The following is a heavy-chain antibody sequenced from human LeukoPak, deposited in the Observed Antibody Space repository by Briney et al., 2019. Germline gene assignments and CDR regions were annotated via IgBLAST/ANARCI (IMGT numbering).Heavy chain of an antibody. Sequence: SETLSLTCTVSGGSISSYYWSWIRQPPGKGLEWTGYIYYSGSTNYNPSLKSRVTISVDTSKNQFSLKLSSVTAADTAVYYCARHGYYDSSGYYFFSPHWYFDLWGRGTLVTVSS. J-gene: IGHJ2*01. CDR1: GGSISSYY. CDR2: IYYSGST. V-gene: IGHV4-59*01. D-gene: IGHD3-22*01. CDR3: ARHGYYDSSGYYFFSPHWYFDL.